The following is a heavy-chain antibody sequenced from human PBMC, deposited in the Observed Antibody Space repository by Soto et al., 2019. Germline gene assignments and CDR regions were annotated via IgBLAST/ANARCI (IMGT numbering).Heavy chain of an antibody. CDR1: GYTFTSYG. Sequence: ASVKVSCNASGYTFTSYGISWVRQAPGQGLEWMGWISAYNGNTNYAQKLQGRVTMTTDTSTSTAYMELRSLRSDDTAVYYCARDRKYSSSWYSDWFDPWGPATLVTVSS. V-gene: IGHV1-18*01. J-gene: IGHJ5*02. CDR3: ARDRKYSSSWYSDWFDP. CDR2: ISAYNGNT. D-gene: IGHD6-13*01.